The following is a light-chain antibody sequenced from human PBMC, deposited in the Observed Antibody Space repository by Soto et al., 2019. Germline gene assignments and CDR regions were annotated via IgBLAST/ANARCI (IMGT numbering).Light chain of an antibody. CDR2: DVS. CDR3: SSYTSSSTLEV. V-gene: IGLV2-14*01. CDR1: SSDVGGYNY. J-gene: IGLJ1*01. Sequence: QSVLTQPASLSGSPGHSITISCTGTSSDVGGYNYVSWYQQHPGKAPKLMIYDVSNRPSGVSNRFSGSKSGNTASLTISGLQAEDEADYYCSSYTSSSTLEVFGTGTKVTVL.